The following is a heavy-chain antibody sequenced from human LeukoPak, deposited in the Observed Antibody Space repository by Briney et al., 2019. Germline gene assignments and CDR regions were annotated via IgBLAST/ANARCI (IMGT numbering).Heavy chain of an antibody. D-gene: IGHD2-21*02. CDR1: GFTFSSYA. CDR3: ARRLLTGGVTDFFDF. J-gene: IGHJ4*02. CDR2: ISGNGYST. V-gene: IGHV3-23*01. Sequence: GSLRLSCAASGFTFSSYAMSWVRQAPGKGLEWVSAISGNGYSTYYADSVKGRFTISRDNSRNRLYLQMNTLTVEDTAIYHSARRLLTGGVTDFFDFWGQGALVTVSS.